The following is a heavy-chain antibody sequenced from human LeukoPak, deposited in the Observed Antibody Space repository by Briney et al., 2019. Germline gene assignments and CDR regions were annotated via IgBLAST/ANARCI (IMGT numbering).Heavy chain of an antibody. CDR3: ARRYFDL. J-gene: IGHJ2*01. Sequence: GGSLRLSCAASGFTFSDYWLHWVRQAPGKGLVWVSRINNYGSDTSYAVPVKGRFTISRDNAKNTMYLQMNSLRAEDTAVYYCARRYFDLWGRGTLVTVSS. CDR2: INNYGSDT. V-gene: IGHV3-74*01. CDR1: GFTFSDYW.